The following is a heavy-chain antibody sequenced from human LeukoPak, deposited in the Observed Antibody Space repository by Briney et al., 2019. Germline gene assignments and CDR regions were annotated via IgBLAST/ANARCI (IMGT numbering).Heavy chain of an antibody. D-gene: IGHD3-3*01. V-gene: IGHV1-8*01. CDR3: ARDEYDFWSGYYWVFDY. CDR2: MNPNSGNT. Sequence: ASVKVSCKASGYTFTSYDINWVRQATGQGLEWMGWMNPNSGNTGYAQKFQGRVTMTRNTSMSTAYMELSSLRSEDTAVYYCARDEYDFWSGYYWVFDYWGQGTLVTVSS. CDR1: GYTFTSYD. J-gene: IGHJ4*02.